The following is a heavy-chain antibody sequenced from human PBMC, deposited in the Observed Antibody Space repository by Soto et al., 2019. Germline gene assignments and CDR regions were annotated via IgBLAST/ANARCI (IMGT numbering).Heavy chain of an antibody. CDR3: CADFDWFVDI. CDR2: MSYDGGSK. J-gene: IGHJ3*02. CDR1: GFTFTSYT. D-gene: IGHD3-9*01. V-gene: IGHV3-30-3*01. Sequence: QVQLVESGGGVVQPGRSLRLSCAASGFTFTSYTMHWVRQAPGKGLEWVAVMSYDGGSKSYADSVKGRFTISRDDSINTLYLQLDSLRAEDTAVYYCCADFDWFVDIWGQGTMVTVSS.